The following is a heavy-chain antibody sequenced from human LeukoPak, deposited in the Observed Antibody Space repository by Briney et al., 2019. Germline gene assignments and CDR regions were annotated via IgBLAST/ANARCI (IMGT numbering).Heavy chain of an antibody. J-gene: IGHJ4*02. CDR3: ARDRPRRITMVRGVLDY. D-gene: IGHD3-10*01. CDR1: GGSFSGYY. Sequence: PSETLSLTCAVYGGSFSGYYWSWIRQPPGKGLEGIGEINHSGSTNYNPSLKSRVTISVDTSKNQFSLKLSSVTAADTAVYYCARDRPRRITMVRGVLDYWGQGTLVTVSS. V-gene: IGHV4-34*01. CDR2: INHSGST.